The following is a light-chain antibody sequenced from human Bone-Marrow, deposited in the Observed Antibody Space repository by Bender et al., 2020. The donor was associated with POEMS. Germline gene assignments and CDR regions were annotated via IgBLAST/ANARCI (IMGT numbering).Light chain of an antibody. Sequence: QSALTQPASVSGSPGQSITISCTGTSSDVGSYNRVSWYQQPPDTAPKLMIYDVNNRPSGISNRFSGSKSGNTASLTVSGLQAEDEADYYCSSYAGSDTFVFAGGTKLTVL. V-gene: IGLV2-14*01. CDR2: DVN. J-gene: IGLJ2*01. CDR1: SSDVGSYNR. CDR3: SSYAGSDTFV.